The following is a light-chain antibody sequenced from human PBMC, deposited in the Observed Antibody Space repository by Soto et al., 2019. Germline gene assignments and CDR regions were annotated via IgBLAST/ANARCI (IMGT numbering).Light chain of an antibody. CDR3: LQHNSYPRT. CDR2: LTY. J-gene: IGKJ1*01. V-gene: IGKV1-17*01. CDR1: QDIGND. Sequence: DIQMTQSPSSLSASVGDRVTITCRASQDIGNDVGWYRQKPGKAPKRLIYLTYSLQTGVPSRFSGSGSGTDFSLTISSLQPEDSATYFCLQHNSYPRTFGQGTKVEIK.